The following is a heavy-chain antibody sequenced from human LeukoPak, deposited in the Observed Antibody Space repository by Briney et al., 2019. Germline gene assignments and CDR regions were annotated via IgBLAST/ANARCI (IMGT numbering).Heavy chain of an antibody. CDR1: GYTFTSHF. D-gene: IGHD3-22*01. J-gene: IGHJ3*02. CDR2: INPRGGST. CDR3: ARVKSYYYDTSDKDAFDI. Sequence: ASVKVSCKASGYTFTSHFMHWVRQAPGQGLEWMGIINPRGGSTSYTQKFQGRVTMTRGTSTSTVYMELSSLRSEDTAVYYCARVKSYYYDTSDKDAFDIWGQGTMVTVSS. V-gene: IGHV1-46*01.